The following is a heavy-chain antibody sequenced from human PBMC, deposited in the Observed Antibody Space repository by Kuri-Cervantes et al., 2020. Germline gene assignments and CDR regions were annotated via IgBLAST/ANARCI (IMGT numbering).Heavy chain of an antibody. D-gene: IGHD1-7*01. CDR1: GYSISSGYY. CDR2: IYHSGST. Sequence: SETLSLTCAVSGYSISSGYYWGWIRQPPGKGLEWIGSIYHSGSTYYNPSLKSRVTISVDTSKNQFSLKLSSVTAADTAVYYCARRHHWNSPFFDYWGQGTLVTVSS. J-gene: IGHJ4*02. CDR3: ARRHHWNSPFFDY. V-gene: IGHV4-38-2*01.